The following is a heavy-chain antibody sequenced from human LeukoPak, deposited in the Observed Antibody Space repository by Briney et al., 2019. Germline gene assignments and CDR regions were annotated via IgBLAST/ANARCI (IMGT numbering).Heavy chain of an antibody. D-gene: IGHD3-22*01. V-gene: IGHV4-39*01. CDR3: ARRGYSYGYFGYYDSSGYSFDY. J-gene: IGHJ4*02. CDR2: IYYSGST. Sequence: SETLSLTCTVSGGSISSNLYSWGRIRQPPGKGLEWIGSIYYSGSTYFNPSLKSRVTISIDTSKNQFSLKLSSVTAPDTAVYYCARRGYSYGYFGYYDSSGYSFDYWGQGTLVTVSS. CDR1: GGSISSNLYS.